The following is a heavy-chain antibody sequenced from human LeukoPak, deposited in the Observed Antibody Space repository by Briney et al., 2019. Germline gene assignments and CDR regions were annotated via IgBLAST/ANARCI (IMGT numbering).Heavy chain of an antibody. CDR3: ARDPYSGSYSDYYYYYMDV. V-gene: IGHV3-21*01. CDR1: AFSFSNYN. J-gene: IGHJ6*03. Sequence: PGGSLRLSCAASAFSFSNYNMNWVRQAPAQGLEWISSITSSGSYIYYADSVKGRFSNSRDNAKNSLYLQLNSLRAEDAAVYYCARDPYSGSYSDYYYYYMDVWGKGTTVTVSS. CDR2: ITSSGSYI. D-gene: IGHD1-26*01.